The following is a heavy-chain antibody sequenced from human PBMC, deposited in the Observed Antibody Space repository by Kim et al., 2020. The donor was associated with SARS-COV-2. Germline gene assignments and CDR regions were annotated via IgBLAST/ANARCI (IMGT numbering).Heavy chain of an antibody. J-gene: IGHJ4*02. Sequence: GGSLRLSCAASGFTFSSYAMHWVRQAPGKGLEWVAVISYDGSNKYYADSVKGRFTISRDNSKNTLYLQMNSLRAEDTAVYYCARGRDDYGDLVDYWGQGTLVTVSS. V-gene: IGHV3-30-3*01. CDR1: GFTFSSYA. CDR2: ISYDGSNK. CDR3: ARGRDDYGDLVDY. D-gene: IGHD4-17*01.